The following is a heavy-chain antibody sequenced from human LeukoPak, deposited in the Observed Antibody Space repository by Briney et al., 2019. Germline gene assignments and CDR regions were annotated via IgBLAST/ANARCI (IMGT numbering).Heavy chain of an antibody. CDR3: AKDTGITPSGISGFFDF. V-gene: IGHV3-43*02. D-gene: IGHD6-13*01. J-gene: IGHJ4*02. CDR2: ISGDGDST. CDR1: GFSFDDYA. Sequence: GRSLRLSCAASGFSFDDYAMQWVRQAPGKGLEWVSLISGDGDSTYYADSANGRFTISRDNSKDSLYLQMNSLRTEDTAMYYCAKDTGITPSGISGFFDFWGQGTLVTVSS.